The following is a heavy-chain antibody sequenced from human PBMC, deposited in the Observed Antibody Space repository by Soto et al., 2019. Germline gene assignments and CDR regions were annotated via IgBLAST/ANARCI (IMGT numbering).Heavy chain of an antibody. CDR2: INANSGGT. Sequence: XSVKVCYKASAYAFTDYYMNWVRQAPGQGLEWMGWINANSGGTTYAQKFQGRVTMTRDTSTSTAYMELSRLSSDDTAIYYCARLQIEVAGSNWGQGTLVTVSS. J-gene: IGHJ4*02. CDR1: AYAFTDYY. CDR3: ARLQIEVAGSN. V-gene: IGHV1-2*02. D-gene: IGHD6-19*01.